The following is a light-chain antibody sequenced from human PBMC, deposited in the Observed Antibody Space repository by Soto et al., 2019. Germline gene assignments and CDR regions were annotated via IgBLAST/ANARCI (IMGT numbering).Light chain of an antibody. CDR3: QQYFHYPFT. CDR1: QNINNW. CDR2: DVS. J-gene: IGKJ2*01. V-gene: IGKV1-5*01. Sequence: DLKMTQSPSTLSAFVGDRVTITCRATQNINNWLAWYQQKPGKAPRLLIYDVSTLQTGVPSRFSGRGSGTEATLIISSLQPDDVATYYCQQYFHYPFTFGRGTKVEIK.